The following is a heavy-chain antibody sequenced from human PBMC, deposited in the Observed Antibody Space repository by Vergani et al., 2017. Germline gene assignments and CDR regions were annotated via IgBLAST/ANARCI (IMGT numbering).Heavy chain of an antibody. D-gene: IGHD2-2*02. CDR3: ARERGPAAIIWWFDP. J-gene: IGHJ5*02. V-gene: IGHV4-61*02. CDR1: GGSITSGSFY. Sequence: QVQLHESGPGLVKPSQTLSLTCTVSGGSITSGSFYWSWIRQPAGKGLEWIGRIHSSGTPNYNPSLKSRVTLSVDTSKNQLSLQLSSGTAPDTAVYYCARERGPAAIIWWFDPWGQGTLVTVSS. CDR2: IHSSGTP.